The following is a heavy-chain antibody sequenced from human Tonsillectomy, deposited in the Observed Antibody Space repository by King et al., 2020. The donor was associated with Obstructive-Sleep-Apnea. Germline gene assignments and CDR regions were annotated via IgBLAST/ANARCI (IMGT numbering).Heavy chain of an antibody. V-gene: IGHV4-59*01. Sequence: QLQESGPGLVKPSENLSLTCTVSGGSISGYFWSWIRQPPGKGLEWIGYIYYSGSTNYYPSLKSRVTISVDPSKNQFSLKLSSVTAADTAVYYCARERFSYFQHWGQGTLVTVSS. J-gene: IGHJ1*01. CDR1: GGSISGYF. CDR3: ARERFSYFQH. CDR2: IYYSGST.